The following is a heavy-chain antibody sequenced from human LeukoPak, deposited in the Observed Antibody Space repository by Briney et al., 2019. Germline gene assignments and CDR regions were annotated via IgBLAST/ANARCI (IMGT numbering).Heavy chain of an antibody. Sequence: SETLSLTCTVAGGSISSYYWGWIRHPPGKGLEYIGFIYYSGTTKYNPSLKSRATISVDTSKNQFSLDLTSVTAADTAVYYCARVLVPAAMGNWYFDLWGRGTLVTVSS. D-gene: IGHD2-2*01. CDR1: GGSISSYY. J-gene: IGHJ2*01. V-gene: IGHV4-59*01. CDR2: IYYSGTT. CDR3: ARVLVPAAMGNWYFDL.